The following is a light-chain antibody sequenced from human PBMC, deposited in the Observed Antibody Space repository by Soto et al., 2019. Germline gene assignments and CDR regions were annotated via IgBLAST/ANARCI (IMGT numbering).Light chain of an antibody. J-gene: IGKJ1*01. V-gene: IGKV1-5*03. CDR2: KAS. Sequence: DIQSTQSPSTLSAYVGDRVTITCRASQSISSWLAWYQQKPGTAPKLLIYKASSLQSGVPSRFSGSGSGTEFTLTISSLQPDDFATYYCQQYVTAFRSFGQGTKVDI. CDR3: QQYVTAFRS. CDR1: QSISSW.